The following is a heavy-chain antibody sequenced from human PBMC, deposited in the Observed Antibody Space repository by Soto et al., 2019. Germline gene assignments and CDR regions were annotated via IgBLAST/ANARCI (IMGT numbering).Heavy chain of an antibody. V-gene: IGHV3-23*01. CDR3: VRRTAAGGGALLYFDS. CDR2: IRASGGET. D-gene: IGHD6-13*01. J-gene: IGHJ4*02. CDR1: GLTLTTNP. Sequence: EVQLLESGGGLVRPGGSRGPSLEASGLTLTTNPMSWFRKAPGRGRGGFSTIRASGGETYYADSVRGRFTISRDKSKNTLDLQMNSLRAEDTALYYCVRRTAAGGGALLYFDSWGQGALVTVSS.